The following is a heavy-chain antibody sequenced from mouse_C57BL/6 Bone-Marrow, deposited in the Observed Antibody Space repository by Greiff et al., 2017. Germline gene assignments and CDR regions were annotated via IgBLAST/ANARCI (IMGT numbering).Heavy chain of an antibody. CDR1: GFNIKDDY. V-gene: IGHV14-4*01. Sequence: EVQLQQSGAELVRPGASVKLSCTASGFNIKDDYMHWVKQRPEQGLEWIGWIDPENGDTEYASKFQGKATITADTSSNTTYLQLSSLTSEDTAVYYCTTDPTDGYWFAYWGQGTLVTVSA. D-gene: IGHD2-3*01. CDR3: TTDPTDGYWFAY. J-gene: IGHJ3*01. CDR2: IDPENGDT.